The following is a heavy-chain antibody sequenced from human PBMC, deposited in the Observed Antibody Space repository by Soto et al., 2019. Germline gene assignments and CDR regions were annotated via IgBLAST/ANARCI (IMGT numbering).Heavy chain of an antibody. CDR2: IYYSGST. J-gene: IGHJ4*02. V-gene: IGHV4-30-4*01. D-gene: IGHD3-16*01. CDR1: GGSISSGDYY. Sequence: QVQLQESGPGLVKPSQTLSLTCTVSGGSISSGDYYWSWIRQPPGKGLAWIGYIYYSGSTYYNPSLKRRVTISVYTAKNQFSLKLRCVTPADTAVYYCARGPFGSAGPFSAYFDHWGQGTLVTVSS. CDR3: ARGPFGSAGPFSAYFDH.